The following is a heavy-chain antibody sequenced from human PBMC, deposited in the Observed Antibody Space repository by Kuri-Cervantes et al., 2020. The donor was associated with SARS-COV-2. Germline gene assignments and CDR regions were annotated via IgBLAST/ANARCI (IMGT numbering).Heavy chain of an antibody. Sequence: SETLSLTCTVSGGSISSSSYYWGWIRQPPGKGLEWIGSIYYSGSTYYNPSLKSRVTISVDTSKNQFSLKLSSVTAADTAVYYCARHPALRYFDWIYYYYGMDVWGQGTTVT. D-gene: IGHD3-9*01. CDR3: ARHPALRYFDWIYYYYGMDV. CDR1: GGSISSSSYY. J-gene: IGHJ6*01. V-gene: IGHV4-39*01. CDR2: IYYSGST.